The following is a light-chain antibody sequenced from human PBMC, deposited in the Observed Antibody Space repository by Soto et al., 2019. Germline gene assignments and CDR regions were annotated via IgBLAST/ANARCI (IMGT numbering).Light chain of an antibody. V-gene: IGKV1-27*01. CDR3: QKYNSAPRT. Sequence: IRMTQSPSSLSASTGDRVTITCRASQGISSYLAWYQQKPGKAPKLLIYAASTLQAGVPSRFSGSGSGTDFTLTISSLQPEDVATYYCQKYNSAPRTFGQGTKVDIK. CDR2: AAS. CDR1: QGISSY. J-gene: IGKJ1*01.